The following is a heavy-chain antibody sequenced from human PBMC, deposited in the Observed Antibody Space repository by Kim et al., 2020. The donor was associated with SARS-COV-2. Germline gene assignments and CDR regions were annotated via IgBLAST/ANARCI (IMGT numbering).Heavy chain of an antibody. V-gene: IGHV3-7*01. J-gene: IGHJ4*02. CDR3: VTWGQDNY. CDR2: INPDGSGK. D-gene: IGHD1-26*01. CDR1: GFTFTTNW. Sequence: GGSLRLSCATSGFTFTTNWMSWVRQAPGKGLEWVANINPDGSGKYYVDSVKGRFTIYRDNVKTSLYLQMDSLRAEDTAVYYCVTWGQDNYWGQGTLVNVS.